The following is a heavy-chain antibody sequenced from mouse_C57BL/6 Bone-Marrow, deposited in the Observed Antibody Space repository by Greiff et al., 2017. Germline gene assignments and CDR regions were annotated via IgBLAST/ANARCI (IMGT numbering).Heavy chain of an antibody. V-gene: IGHV14-2*01. CDR3: TRSLIYYGTNY. CDR2: IDPEDGET. D-gene: IGHD1-1*01. J-gene: IGHJ2*01. Sequence: VQLQQSGAELVKPGASVKLSCTASGFNIKDYYIHWVKQRTEQGLEWIGRIDPEDGETKYAPKFQDKATSTADTSSNTAYLQLSSLTSEDTAVYYCTRSLIYYGTNYWGQGTTLTVSS. CDR1: GFNIKDYY.